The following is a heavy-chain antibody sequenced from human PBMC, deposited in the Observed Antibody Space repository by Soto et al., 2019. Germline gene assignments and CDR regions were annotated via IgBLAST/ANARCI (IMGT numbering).Heavy chain of an antibody. D-gene: IGHD2-2*01. Sequence: GGSLRLSCAASGFTFSSYAMSWVRQPPGKGLKWVPAIIGGGGGTYYAASLKGRFTISRDNSKNTLYLQMNSLRAEDTAVYYCAKAGRYCSSTSCQRAHFDYWGQGTLVTVSS. V-gene: IGHV3-23*01. J-gene: IGHJ4*02. CDR1: GFTFSSYA. CDR2: IIGGGGGT. CDR3: AKAGRYCSSTSCQRAHFDY.